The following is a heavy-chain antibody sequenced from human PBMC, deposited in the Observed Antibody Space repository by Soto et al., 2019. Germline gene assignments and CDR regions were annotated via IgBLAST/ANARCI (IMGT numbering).Heavy chain of an antibody. CDR3: ATFTAKDYYGSGSYSYFDY. CDR1: GGSISSGGYY. CDR2: IYYSGST. J-gene: IGHJ4*02. V-gene: IGHV4-31*03. D-gene: IGHD3-10*01. Sequence: PSETLSLTCTVSGGSISSGGYYWILIRQHPGKGLEWIGYIYYSGSTYYNPSLKSRVTISVDTSKNQFSLKLSSVTAADTAVYYCATFTAKDYYGSGSYSYFDYWGQGTLVTVSS.